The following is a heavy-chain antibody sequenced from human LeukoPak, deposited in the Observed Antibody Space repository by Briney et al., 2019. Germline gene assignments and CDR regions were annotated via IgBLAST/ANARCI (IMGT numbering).Heavy chain of an antibody. J-gene: IGHJ4*02. CDR3: ARAYYCGGGSCKLEY. D-gene: IGHD2-15*01. Sequence: GDSLKISCQGAGYIFNSYWIAWVRQMPGKDLEWMRIIYPGDSDTRYNPSFQGQITISADKSINTAYLRWSSLKASDPAMYYCARAYYCGGGSCKLEYWGQGTLVSVSS. CDR1: GYIFNSYW. V-gene: IGHV5-51*01. CDR2: IYPGDSDT.